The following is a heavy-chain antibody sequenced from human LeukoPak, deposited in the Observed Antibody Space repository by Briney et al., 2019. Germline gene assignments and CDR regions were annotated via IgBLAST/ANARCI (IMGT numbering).Heavy chain of an antibody. D-gene: IGHD2-2*01. V-gene: IGHV3-30*04. CDR1: GFTFSSYA. CDR2: ISYDGSNK. CDR3: ARGPGDCSSTSCHMGYYYYYYMDV. J-gene: IGHJ6*03. Sequence: GGSLRLSCAASGFTFSSYAMHWVRQAPGKGLEWVAVISYDGSNKYYADSVKGQFTISRDNSKNTLYLQMNSLRAEDTAVYYCARGPGDCSSTSCHMGYYYYYYMDVWGKGTTVTVSS.